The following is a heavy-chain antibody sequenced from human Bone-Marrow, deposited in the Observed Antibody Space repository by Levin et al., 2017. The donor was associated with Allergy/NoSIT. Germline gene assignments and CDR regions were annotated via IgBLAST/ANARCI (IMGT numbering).Heavy chain of an antibody. CDR3: VKDSHYNSLGDY. CDR2: LGVSSET. D-gene: IGHD3-10*01. Sequence: GGSLRLSCTASGFTFSNHPMVWVRQAPGKGLEWVSRLGVSSETHYADSVKGRFTISRDNSKNTVYLQMNSLTADDTAVYYCVKDSHYNSLGDYWGQGTVVIVSS. CDR1: GFTFSNHP. J-gene: IGHJ4*02. V-gene: IGHV3-23*01.